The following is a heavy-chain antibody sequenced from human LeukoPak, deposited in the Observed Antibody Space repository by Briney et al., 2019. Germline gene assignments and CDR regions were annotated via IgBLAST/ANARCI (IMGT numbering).Heavy chain of an antibody. J-gene: IGHJ4*02. Sequence: GGSLRLSCAASGFTFSSYAMSWVRQAPGEGRVWVSAISGSGGSTYYADSVKGRFTISRDNSKNTLQMQMSSLRAEDTAVYDSAIQAGVTWGQGTLVTVSS. CDR1: GFTFSSYA. CDR2: ISGSGGST. V-gene: IGHV3-23*01. D-gene: IGHD6-19*01. CDR3: AIQAGVT.